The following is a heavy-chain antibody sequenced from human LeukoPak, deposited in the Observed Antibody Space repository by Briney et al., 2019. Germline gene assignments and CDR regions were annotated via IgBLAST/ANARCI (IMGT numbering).Heavy chain of an antibody. CDR2: ISGSGGST. Sequence: GGSLRLSCAASGFTFSSYAMSWVRQAPGKGLEWVSAISGSGGSTYYADSMKGRFTISRDNFKNTLYLQMNSLGAEDTAVYYCAKDSEVGVVIFSIDYWGQGTLVTVSS. J-gene: IGHJ4*02. V-gene: IGHV3-23*01. CDR3: AKDSEVGVVIFSIDY. CDR1: GFTFSSYA. D-gene: IGHD3-3*01.